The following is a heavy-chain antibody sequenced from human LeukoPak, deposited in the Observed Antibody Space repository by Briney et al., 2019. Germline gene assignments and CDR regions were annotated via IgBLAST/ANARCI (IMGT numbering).Heavy chain of an antibody. CDR1: GGSISAGDYY. D-gene: IGHD3-22*01. CDR2: IYYSGST. J-gene: IGHJ4*02. Sequence: SETLSLTCGVTGGSISAGDYYWSWIRQPPGKGLEWIGYIYYSGSTYYNPSLKSRVTISVDTSKNQFSLKLSSVTAADTAVYYCARDPANYYDSSGHVPWGQGTLVTVSS. CDR3: ARDPANYYDSSGHVP. V-gene: IGHV4-30-4*01.